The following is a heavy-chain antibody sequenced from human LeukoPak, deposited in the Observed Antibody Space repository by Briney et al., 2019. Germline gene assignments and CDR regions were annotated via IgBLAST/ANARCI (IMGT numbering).Heavy chain of an antibody. Sequence: GGSLRLSCAASGFTFTSYAMNWVRQAPGKGLEWVSAISASGGSAYYADSVKGRFTISKDNSKNTLYLQMNSLRAEDTALYYCATRITMVRGVMLGGDYRGKGNLVTVFS. J-gene: IGHJ4*02. D-gene: IGHD3-10*01. CDR2: ISASGGSA. V-gene: IGHV3-23*01. CDR1: GFTFTSYA. CDR3: ATRITMVRGVMLGGDY.